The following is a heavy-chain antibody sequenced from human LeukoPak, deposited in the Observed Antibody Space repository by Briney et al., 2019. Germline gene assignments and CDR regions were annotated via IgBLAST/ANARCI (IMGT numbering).Heavy chain of an antibody. D-gene: IGHD6-13*01. V-gene: IGHV3-30-3*01. Sequence: GGSLRLSCAASGFTFSSYAMHWVRQAPGKGLEWVAVISYDGSNKYYADSVKGRFTISRDNSKNTLYLQMNSLRAEDTAVYYCAREAAAATFDYWGQGTLVTVSS. CDR2: ISYDGSNK. CDR3: AREAAAATFDY. CDR1: GFTFSSYA. J-gene: IGHJ4*02.